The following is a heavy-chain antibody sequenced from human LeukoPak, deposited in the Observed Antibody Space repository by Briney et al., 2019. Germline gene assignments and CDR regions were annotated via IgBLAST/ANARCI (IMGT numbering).Heavy chain of an antibody. CDR2: ISGSGGST. CDR1: GFTFSSYA. D-gene: IGHD3-16*01. CDR3: ARDLGARGS. V-gene: IGHV3-23*01. J-gene: IGHJ5*02. Sequence: GGSLRLSCAASGFTFSSYAMSWVRQAPGKGLEWVSAISGSGGSTYYADSVNGRFTISRDNANNSLYLQMNSLRADDTALYYCARDLGARGSWGQGVLVTVSS.